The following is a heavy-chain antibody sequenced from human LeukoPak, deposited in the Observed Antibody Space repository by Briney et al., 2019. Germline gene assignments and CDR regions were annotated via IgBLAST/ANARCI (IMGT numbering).Heavy chain of an antibody. V-gene: IGHV3-21*01. CDR1: GFTFSSYS. CDR3: ARVVDTAVVPRGYFDY. Sequence: PGGSLRLSCAASGFTFSSYSMNWVRQAPGKGLEWVSSISSSSNDIYYAESVKGRFTISRDNAKNSVYLQMNSLRAEDTAVYYCARVVDTAVVPRGYFDYWGQGILVTLSS. CDR2: ISSSSNDI. D-gene: IGHD5-18*01. J-gene: IGHJ4*02.